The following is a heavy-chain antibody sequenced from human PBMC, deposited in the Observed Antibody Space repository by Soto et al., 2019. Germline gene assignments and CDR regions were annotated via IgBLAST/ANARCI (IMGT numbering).Heavy chain of an antibody. D-gene: IGHD6-25*01. Sequence: EVQLVESGGDLVQPGRSLRLSCVASGFTFDDHAMHWVRQAPGKGLEWVSGITWNSAKRDYADSVKGRFTISRDNXKXSXXQQMNNLRTEDTAMYYCATDKRALRPTGDAEYFHRWGQGTLVTVSS. CDR1: GFTFDDHA. J-gene: IGHJ1*01. CDR3: ATDKRALRPTGDAEYFHR. V-gene: IGHV3-9*01. CDR2: ITWNSAKR.